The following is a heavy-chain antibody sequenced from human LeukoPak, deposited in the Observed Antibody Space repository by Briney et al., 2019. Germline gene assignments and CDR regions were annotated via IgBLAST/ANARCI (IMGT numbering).Heavy chain of an antibody. Sequence: ASVKVSCKASGYTFTGHFVHWVRQAPGQGLEWMGWINPNSGGAKYAQNFQGRVSMTTDTSTSTAYMELSRLRSGDTAVYYCARALRTDILTTDYWGQGTLVTVSS. J-gene: IGHJ4*02. CDR2: INPNSGGA. CDR1: GYTFTGHF. D-gene: IGHD3-9*01. V-gene: IGHV1-2*02. CDR3: ARALRTDILTTDY.